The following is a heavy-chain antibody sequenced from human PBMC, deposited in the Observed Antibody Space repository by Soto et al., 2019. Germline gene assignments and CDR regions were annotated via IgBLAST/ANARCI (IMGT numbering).Heavy chain of an antibody. V-gene: IGHV1-58*01. D-gene: IGHD3-22*01. Sequence: GASVKVSCKASGFTFTSSAVQWVRQARGQRLEWIGWIVVGSGNTNYAQKFQERVTITRDMSTSTAYMELSSLRSEDSATYYCARKDSSGYSNWFDPWGQGTLVTVSS. CDR3: ARKDSSGYSNWFDP. J-gene: IGHJ5*02. CDR2: IVVGSGNT. CDR1: GFTFTSSA.